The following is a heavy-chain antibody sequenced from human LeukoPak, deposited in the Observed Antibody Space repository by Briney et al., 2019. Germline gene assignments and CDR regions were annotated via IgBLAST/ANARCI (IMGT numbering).Heavy chain of an antibody. D-gene: IGHD2-2*01. CDR1: GGTFSSYA. J-gene: IGHJ2*01. Sequence: ASVKVSCKASGGTFSSYAISWVRQAPGQGLEWMGGIIPIFGTANYAQKFQGRVTITADESTSTAYMELSSLRSEDTAVYYCARDTSGYCSTSRCYGSWYFDLWGRGTLVTVSS. V-gene: IGHV1-69*01. CDR3: ARDTSGYCSTSRCYGSWYFDL. CDR2: IIPIFGTA.